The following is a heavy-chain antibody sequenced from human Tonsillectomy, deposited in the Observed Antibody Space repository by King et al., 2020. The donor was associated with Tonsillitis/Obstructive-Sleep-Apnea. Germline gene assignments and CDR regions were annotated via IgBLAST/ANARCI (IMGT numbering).Heavy chain of an antibody. J-gene: IGHJ5*02. CDR1: GGSFSGFY. CDR2: INQSGST. D-gene: IGHD3-3*01. V-gene: IGHV4-34*01. CDR3: ARDEWPQGFDP. Sequence: QVQLQQWGAGLLKPSETLSLTCAVYGGSFSGFYWSWIRQAPGKGLEWIGEINQSGSTNYNLSLKTRVTISVDTSKNQRSLTLSTVTAADTAVYYCARDEWPQGFDPWGQGTLVTVSS.